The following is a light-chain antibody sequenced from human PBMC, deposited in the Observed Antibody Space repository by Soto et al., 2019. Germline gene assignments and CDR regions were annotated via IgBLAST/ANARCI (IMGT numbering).Light chain of an antibody. Sequence: QSVLTQTPSASSTPGQTVTSSCSGSTSNIGTFYVYWYQHLPGTAPKLLIYLGDQRASGVSDRFSGSKSGTSASLAINGLRSDDEADYYCAAWDDNLNAYVFGSGTKLTVL. CDR3: AAWDDNLNAYV. CDR2: LGD. CDR1: TSNIGTFY. J-gene: IGLJ1*01. V-gene: IGLV1-47*02.